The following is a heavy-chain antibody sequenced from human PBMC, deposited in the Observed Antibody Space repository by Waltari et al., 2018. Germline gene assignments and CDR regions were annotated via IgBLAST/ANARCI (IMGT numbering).Heavy chain of an antibody. CDR3: ARLDYGDNEPLDY. D-gene: IGHD4-17*01. CDR1: GFSISSRYY. Sequence: HLHESGPGLVKPSETLSLTGIVPGFSISSRYYWGWVRQPPGKGLEWIGSIYRSGNAYYNPSLESRVTISVDPSSNQFSLKVRSVTAADTAVYYCARLDYGDNEPLDYWGQGTLVTVSS. J-gene: IGHJ4*02. CDR2: IYRSGNA. V-gene: IGHV4-38-2*02.